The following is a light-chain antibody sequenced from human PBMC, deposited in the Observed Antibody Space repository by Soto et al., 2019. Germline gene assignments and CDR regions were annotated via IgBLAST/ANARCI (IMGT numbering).Light chain of an antibody. CDR1: SSDVGDYNY. CDR2: DVS. V-gene: IGLV2-14*01. Sequence: QSVLTQPASVSGSPGQSITTSCTGTSSDVGDYNYVSWYQQHPGKAPKVMIYDVSNRPSGVSNRFSGSKSGNTASLTISGLQAEDEADYYCSSYTSSSTLGFGTGTKVTVL. J-gene: IGLJ1*01. CDR3: SSYTSSSTLG.